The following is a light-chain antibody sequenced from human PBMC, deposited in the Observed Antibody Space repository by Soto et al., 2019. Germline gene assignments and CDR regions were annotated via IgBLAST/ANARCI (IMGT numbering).Light chain of an antibody. CDR3: SSCTRSSSVL. Sequence: QSALTQPASVSGPPGQSITISCTGTTRDVGAYECVSWYQHHPGQAPKLLIYGVSYRPSGISNRFSASKSGNTASLTISGLQAGDEADYHCSSCTRSSSVLFGGGTKVTVL. V-gene: IGLV2-14*01. J-gene: IGLJ2*01. CDR1: TRDVGAYEC. CDR2: GVS.